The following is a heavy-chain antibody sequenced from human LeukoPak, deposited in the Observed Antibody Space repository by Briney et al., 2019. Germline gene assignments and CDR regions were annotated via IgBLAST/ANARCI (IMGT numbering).Heavy chain of an antibody. V-gene: IGHV5-51*01. CDR1: GYSFNTYW. J-gene: IGHJ4*02. Sequence: GESLKISCKGSGYSFNTYWIAWVRQMPGKGLEWMGIVYPGDSDTRYSPSFQGQVTISADKSISTAYLQWSSLKASDTAMYYCARRDILTGYYLFDYWGQGTLVTVSS. CDR3: ARRDILTGYYLFDY. D-gene: IGHD3-9*01. CDR2: VYPGDSDT.